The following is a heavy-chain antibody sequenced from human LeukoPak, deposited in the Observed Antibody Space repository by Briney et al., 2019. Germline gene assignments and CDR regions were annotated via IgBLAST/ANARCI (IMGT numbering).Heavy chain of an antibody. J-gene: IGHJ4*02. Sequence: GGSLSLSCAASGFTFNSYALNWVRQAPGKGLQWVSFISGGGGTTDYADSVKGRFTISRDNYKKMLYLKMNSLRAEDTAVYYCAKVHTSGWSRTSYSFDSWGQGTLVTVSS. CDR1: GFTFNSYA. CDR3: AKVHTSGWSRTSYSFDS. V-gene: IGHV3-23*01. D-gene: IGHD6-19*01. CDR2: ISGGGGTT.